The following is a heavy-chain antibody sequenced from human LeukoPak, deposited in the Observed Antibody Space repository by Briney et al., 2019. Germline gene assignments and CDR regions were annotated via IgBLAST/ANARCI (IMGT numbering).Heavy chain of an antibody. CDR3: ARREPYGGKMFDP. V-gene: IGHV3-48*01. CDR1: GFTFSSYA. J-gene: IGHJ5*02. D-gene: IGHD4-23*01. Sequence: GGSLRLSCAASGFTFSSYAMNWVRQAPGKGLEWVSYISSDSSTIYYADSVEGRFTISRDNAKTSLYLQMNSLRADDTAIYYCARREPYGGKMFDPWGQGTLVTVPS. CDR2: ISSDSSTI.